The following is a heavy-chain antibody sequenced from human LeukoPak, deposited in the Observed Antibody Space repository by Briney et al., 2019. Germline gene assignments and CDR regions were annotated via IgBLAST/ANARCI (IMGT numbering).Heavy chain of an antibody. D-gene: IGHD6-19*01. Sequence: SQTLSLTCAVYGGSVSGDDWSCIRQHPGKGREWVREINHSGSANYNPALKSRVTISVDTSKNQLSLKLSAVAAADTAVYSCVRGLRYSSFWYGDWGQGTRVTVAS. J-gene: IGHJ4*02. CDR2: INHSGSA. V-gene: IGHV4-34*01. CDR1: GGSVSGDD. CDR3: VRGLRYSSFWYGD.